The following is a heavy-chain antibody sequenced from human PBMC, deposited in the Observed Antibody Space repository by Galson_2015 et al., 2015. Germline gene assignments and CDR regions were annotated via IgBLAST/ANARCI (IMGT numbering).Heavy chain of an antibody. D-gene: IGHD4-17*01. Sequence: ETLSLTCAVSGGSISSSNWWRWVRQPPGKGLEWIGEIYHSGSTNYNPSLKSRVTISVDKSKNQFSLKLSSVTAADTAVYYCARDRLLYGDYVGGYYYYGMDVWGQGTTVTVSS. V-gene: IGHV4-4*02. CDR3: ARDRLLYGDYVGGYYYYGMDV. J-gene: IGHJ6*02. CDR2: IYHSGST. CDR1: GGSISSSNW.